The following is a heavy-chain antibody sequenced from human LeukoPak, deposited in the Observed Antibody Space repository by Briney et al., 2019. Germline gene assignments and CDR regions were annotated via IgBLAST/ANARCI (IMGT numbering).Heavy chain of an antibody. D-gene: IGHD1-26*01. Sequence: PSETLSLTCTVSGDSISPYYWSWIRQSPGKGLEWIGYVYYSGSSNYNPSVKSRVTISVDTSNNHFSMKLTSVTAADTAVYYCARYGSACAFDYWGQGAPVTVSS. CDR3: ARYGSACAFDY. CDR1: GDSISPYY. V-gene: IGHV4-59*01. CDR2: VYYSGSS. J-gene: IGHJ4*02.